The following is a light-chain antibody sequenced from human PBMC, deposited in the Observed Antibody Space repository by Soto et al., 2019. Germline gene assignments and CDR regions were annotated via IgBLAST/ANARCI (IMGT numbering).Light chain of an antibody. CDR2: YTS. CDR3: HQRQSWPRT. Sequence: EIVLTQSPATLSSSPGETATLSCRASQYVGTRLAWYQHKPGQAPRLLIYYTSNRDTGIPARFSGSGSGTDFTLTINSLAPEDFAIYYCHQRQSWPRTFGQGTKVEIK. V-gene: IGKV3-11*01. CDR1: QYVGTR. J-gene: IGKJ1*01.